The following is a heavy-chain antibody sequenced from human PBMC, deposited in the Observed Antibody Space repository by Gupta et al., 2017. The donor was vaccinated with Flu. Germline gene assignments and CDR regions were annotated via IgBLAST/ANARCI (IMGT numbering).Heavy chain of an antibody. Sequence: EVQLLESGGGLVQPGGSLKLSCAASGLPFSSYAMSWVRQAPGKGLEWVSAISGSGGHTYYADLVKGRFTISRENSKNTLYLQMSNLRAEDTGIYYCANWVEGSATLFDYWGQGILVIVSS. CDR2: ISGSGGHT. D-gene: IGHD2-15*01. J-gene: IGHJ4*02. V-gene: IGHV3-23*01. CDR1: GLPFSSYA. CDR3: ANWVEGSATLFDY.